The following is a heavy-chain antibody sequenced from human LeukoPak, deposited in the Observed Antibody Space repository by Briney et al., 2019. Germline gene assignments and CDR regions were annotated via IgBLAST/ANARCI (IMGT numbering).Heavy chain of an antibody. CDR1: GYTFTSYG. CDR3: ARDGGYYGSGSYYKKEFDY. Sequence: ASVKVSCKASGYTFTSYGISWVRQAPGQGLEWMGWISAYNGNTNYAQKLQGRVTMTTDTSTSTAYMELRSLRSDDTAVYYCARDGGYYGSGSYYKKEFDYWGQGTLVTVSS. V-gene: IGHV1-18*01. D-gene: IGHD3-10*01. CDR2: ISAYNGNT. J-gene: IGHJ4*02.